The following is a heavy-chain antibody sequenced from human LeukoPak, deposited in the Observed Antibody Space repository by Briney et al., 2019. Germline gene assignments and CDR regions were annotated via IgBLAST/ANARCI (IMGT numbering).Heavy chain of an antibody. D-gene: IGHD4-11*01. J-gene: IGHJ4*02. CDR1: GFGFSNYW. V-gene: IGHV3-7*01. Sequence: GGSLRLSCAASGFGFSNYWMSWVRQAPGKGLEWVANMNEDGSEKNYVDSVKGRFTISRDNAQDSLYLQMNSLRAEDTAVYYCARDRGYSNSDYWGQGTLLTVSS. CDR3: ARDRGYSNSDY. CDR2: MNEDGSEK.